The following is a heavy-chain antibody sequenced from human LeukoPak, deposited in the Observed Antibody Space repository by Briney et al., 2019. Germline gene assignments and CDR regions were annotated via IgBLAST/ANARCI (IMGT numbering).Heavy chain of an antibody. CDR1: GFTFSDYY. CDR3: ARGVEMVRYYYMDV. V-gene: IGHV3-11*04. Sequence: GGSLRLSCAASGFTFSDYYMSWIRQAPGKGLEWVSYISSSGSTIYYADSVKGRFTISRDNAKNSLYLQMNSLRAEDTAVYYCARGVEMVRYYYMDVWGKGTTVTVSS. J-gene: IGHJ6*03. CDR2: ISSSGSTI. D-gene: IGHD5-24*01.